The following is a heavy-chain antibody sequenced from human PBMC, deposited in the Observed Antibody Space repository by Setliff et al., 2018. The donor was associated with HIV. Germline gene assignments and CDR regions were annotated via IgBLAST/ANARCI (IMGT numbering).Heavy chain of an antibody. V-gene: IGHV3-30*04. CDR1: EFTFSSYA. D-gene: IGHD3-22*01. CDR2: ISYDGSNK. J-gene: IGHJ5*02. CDR3: ARDQNFYESSGHYPT. Sequence: GGSLRLSCEASEFTFSSYAMHWVRQAPGKGLEWVAVISYDGSNKYYADSVKGRFTISRDNSKNTLYLQMNSLRAEDTAVYYCARDQNFYESSGHYPTWGQGTLVTVSS.